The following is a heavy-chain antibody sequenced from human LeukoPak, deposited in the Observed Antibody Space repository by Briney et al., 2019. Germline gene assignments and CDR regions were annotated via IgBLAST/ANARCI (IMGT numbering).Heavy chain of an antibody. CDR3: AKVRSPTVVTQLNAFDI. CDR2: ITGSGGNT. V-gene: IGHV3-23*01. CDR1: GLTFSTYG. J-gene: IGHJ3*02. Sequence: GGSLRLSCAASGLTFSTYGMNWVRQAPGRGLGWVSFITGSGGNTYYADSVKGRFTVSRDNSKNTLFLQMKSLRADDTAVYYCAKVRSPTVVTQLNAFDIWGQGTMVTVSS. D-gene: IGHD4-23*01.